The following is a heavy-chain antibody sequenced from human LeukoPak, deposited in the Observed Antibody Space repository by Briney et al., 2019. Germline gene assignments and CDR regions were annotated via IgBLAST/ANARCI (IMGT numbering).Heavy chain of an antibody. CDR2: IKSDGSST. CDR1: GFTFSSYW. D-gene: IGHD3-16*01. V-gene: IGHV3-74*01. J-gene: IGHJ2*01. CDR3: ARETFWYFDL. Sequence: GGSLRLSCAASGFTFSSYWMHWVRQAPGKGPVWVSRIKSDGSSTCYADSVKGRFTISRDKAKTTLYLQMNSLRVEDTAVYYCARETFWYFDLWGRGTLVTVSS.